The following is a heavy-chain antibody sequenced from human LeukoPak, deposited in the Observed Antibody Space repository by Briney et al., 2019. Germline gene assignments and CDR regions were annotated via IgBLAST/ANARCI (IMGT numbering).Heavy chain of an antibody. CDR1: GGSISSGGYY. D-gene: IGHD6-19*01. Sequence: SQTLSLTCPVSGGSISSGGYYWLWIRPPPGKGRVWFGYIYYSGSTYYNPSLKSRVTISVDTSKNQFSLTLSSVTAADTAVYYCARFIGIAVAGTIDYWGQGTLVTVSS. V-gene: IGHV4-31*03. CDR2: IYYSGST. CDR3: ARFIGIAVAGTIDY. J-gene: IGHJ4*02.